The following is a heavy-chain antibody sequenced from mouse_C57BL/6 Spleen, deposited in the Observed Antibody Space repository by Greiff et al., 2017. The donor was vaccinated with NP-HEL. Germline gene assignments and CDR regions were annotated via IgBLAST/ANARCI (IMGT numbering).Heavy chain of an antibody. V-gene: IGHV1-18*01. Sequence: EVQLQESGPELVKPGASVKIPCKASGYTFTDYNMDWVKQSHGKSLEWIGDINPNNGGTIYNQKFKGKATLTVDKSSSTAYMELRSLTSEDTAVYYCARGYYYGSSYGGFAYWGQGTLVTVSA. J-gene: IGHJ3*01. D-gene: IGHD1-1*01. CDR2: INPNNGGT. CDR1: GYTFTDYN. CDR3: ARGYYYGSSYGGFAY.